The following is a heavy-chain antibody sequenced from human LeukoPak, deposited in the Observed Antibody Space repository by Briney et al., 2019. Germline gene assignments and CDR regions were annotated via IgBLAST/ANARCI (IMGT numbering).Heavy chain of an antibody. CDR3: ARRGAATDAFDI. CDR1: GFIFSNYW. D-gene: IGHD1-26*01. CDR2: IKSDGSST. J-gene: IGHJ3*02. V-gene: IGHV3-74*01. Sequence: GGSLRLSRAASGFIFSNYWMTWVRQAPGKGLVWVSRIKSDGSSTSYADSVKGRFTISRDNTKNTLYLQMNSLRAEDTAMYYCARRGAATDAFDIWGQGTMVTVSS.